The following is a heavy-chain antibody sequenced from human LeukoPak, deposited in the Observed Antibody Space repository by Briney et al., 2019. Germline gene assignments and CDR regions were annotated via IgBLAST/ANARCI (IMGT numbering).Heavy chain of an antibody. CDR2: LRSKAESYTT. J-gene: IGHJ3*02. Sequence: GGSLRLPCAASGFTFSDHYFVWVRQAPGRGLEWVSRLRSKAESYTTNYAAPVKGRFTISRDDSKNSLYLQMNSLKTEDSAVYYCVGGAKLRGDAFDIWGRGTAVTVSS. CDR1: GFTFSDHY. D-gene: IGHD4-17*01. CDR3: VGGAKLRGDAFDI. V-gene: IGHV3-72*01.